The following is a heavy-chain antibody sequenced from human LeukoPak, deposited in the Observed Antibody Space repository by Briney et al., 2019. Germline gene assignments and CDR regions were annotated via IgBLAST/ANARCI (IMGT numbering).Heavy chain of an antibody. V-gene: IGHV4-34*01. CDR3: ARASIFGSYYYYMDV. CDR2: INHSGST. CDR1: GGSFSGYY. D-gene: IGHD3-3*02. J-gene: IGHJ6*03. Sequence: SETLSLTCVVYGGSFSGYYWSWIRQPPGKGLERIGEINHSGSTNYNPSLKSRVTISVDTSKNQFSLKLSSVTAADTAVYYCARASIFGSYYYYMDVWGKGTTVTVSS.